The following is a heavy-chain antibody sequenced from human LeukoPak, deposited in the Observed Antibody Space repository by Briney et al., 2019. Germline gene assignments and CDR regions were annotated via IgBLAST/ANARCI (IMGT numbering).Heavy chain of an antibody. Sequence: PGGSLRLSCAASGFTFRTYAMTSVRQAPGKGLEWVSCISVGGANKYYADSVKGRFTISRDDSKNTLYLQMNSLRAEDTALYYCAKGYCIYSNCQSRLGLDCWGQGTLVTVSS. CDR1: GFTFRTYA. CDR2: ISVGGANK. CDR3: AKGYCIYSNCQSRLGLDC. J-gene: IGHJ4*02. V-gene: IGHV3-23*01. D-gene: IGHD2-15*01.